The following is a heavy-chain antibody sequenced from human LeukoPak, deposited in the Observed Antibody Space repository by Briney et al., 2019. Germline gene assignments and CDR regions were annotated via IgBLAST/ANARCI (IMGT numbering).Heavy chain of an antibody. CDR2: ISYDGSNK. Sequence: GGPLGLSCEAFGFPFGSFVWNGFGRVPAKGLDGVAVISYDGSNKYYADSVKGRFTISRDNSKNTLYLQMNSLRAEDTAVYYCARDHGLRYFDWSLPHWGQGTLVTVSS. CDR3: ARDHGLRYFDWSLPH. D-gene: IGHD3-9*01. J-gene: IGHJ4*02. CDR1: GFPFGSFV. V-gene: IGHV3-30*04.